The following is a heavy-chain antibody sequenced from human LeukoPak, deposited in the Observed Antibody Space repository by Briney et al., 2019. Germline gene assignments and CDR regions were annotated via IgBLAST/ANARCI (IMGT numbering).Heavy chain of an antibody. Sequence: PGGSLRLSCAASGFTFNTYGLHWVRQAPGKGLEWVSYISSSSSTIYYADSVKGRFTISRDNAKNSLYLQMNSLRAEDTAVYYCARESSSWYADAFDIWGQGTMVTVSS. V-gene: IGHV3-48*01. D-gene: IGHD6-13*01. CDR2: ISSSSSTI. J-gene: IGHJ3*02. CDR1: GFTFNTYG. CDR3: ARESSSWYADAFDI.